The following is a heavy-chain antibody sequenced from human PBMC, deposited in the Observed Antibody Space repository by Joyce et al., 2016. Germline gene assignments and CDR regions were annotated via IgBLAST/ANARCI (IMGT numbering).Heavy chain of an antibody. CDR1: GGSISTGSFY. Sequence: QVQLQESGPGLVKPSQTLSLTCTVSGGSISTGSFYWTWIRQHPGKGLEWIGYIYFRGSTYYIPCLKSRLTISVDTSKNQFSLKLSSVTAADTAVYYCAKAKSYFYDNSGYGYVDYWGQGTLVTVSS. CDR2: IYFRGST. J-gene: IGHJ4*02. D-gene: IGHD3-22*01. V-gene: IGHV4-31*03. CDR3: AKAKSYFYDNSGYGYVDY.